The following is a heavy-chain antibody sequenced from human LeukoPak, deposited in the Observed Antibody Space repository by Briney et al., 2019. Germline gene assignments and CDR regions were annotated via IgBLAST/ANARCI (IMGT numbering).Heavy chain of an antibody. D-gene: IGHD4-17*01. J-gene: IGHJ4*02. CDR3: ARARVGEVFDY. V-gene: IGHV1-2*02. Sequence: GASVKVSCKASGSTFTGYYMHWVRQAPGQGLEWMGWINPNSGGTKYAQKFQGRVTMTRDTSISTAYMELSRLKSDDTAVYYCARARVGEVFDYWGQGTLVTVSS. CDR2: INPNSGGT. CDR1: GSTFTGYY.